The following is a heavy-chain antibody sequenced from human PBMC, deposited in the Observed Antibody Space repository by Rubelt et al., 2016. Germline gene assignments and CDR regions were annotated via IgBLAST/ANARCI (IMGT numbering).Heavy chain of an antibody. CDR3: ATRGGYGGSRYFDP. D-gene: IGHD4-23*01. J-gene: IGHJ5*02. V-gene: IGHV1-8*01. Sequence: QVQLVQSGTEVKKPGASVKVSCKGSDYTFTSYDINWVRQATGQGLEWMGWMNPNSGDAGYAQKFQGRVPMTRDTVTNTAYMGLSSLGSEDTAMYYCATRGGYGGSRYFDPWGQGTLVTVSS. CDR1: DYTFTSYD. CDR2: MNPNSGDA.